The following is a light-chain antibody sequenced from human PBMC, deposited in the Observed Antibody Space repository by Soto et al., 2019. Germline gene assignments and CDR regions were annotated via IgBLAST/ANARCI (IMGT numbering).Light chain of an antibody. V-gene: IGLV3-21*02. Sequence: SYELTQPPSVSVAPGQTARITCGGNNIGSNSVHWYRQKPGQPPVLVVYDDTDRPSGIPERFSGSNSGNTATPTISGVEGGDEADYYCHLWDIRSDHVVFGGGTKLTVL. CDR2: DDT. CDR1: NIGSNS. CDR3: HLWDIRSDHVV. J-gene: IGLJ2*01.